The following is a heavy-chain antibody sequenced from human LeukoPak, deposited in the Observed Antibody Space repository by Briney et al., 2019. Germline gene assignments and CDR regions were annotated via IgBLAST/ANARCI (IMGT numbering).Heavy chain of an antibody. CDR1: GFTFSSYW. J-gene: IGHJ4*02. CDR3: ARDRSFSSSWCPSGY. V-gene: IGHV3-74*01. D-gene: IGHD6-13*01. Sequence: GGSLRLSCAASGFTFSSYWMHWVRQAPGKGLVWVSRINTDGSSTSYADSVKGRFTISRDNAKNTLYLQMNSLRAEDTAVYYCARDRSFSSSWCPSGYWGQGTLVTVSS. CDR2: INTDGSST.